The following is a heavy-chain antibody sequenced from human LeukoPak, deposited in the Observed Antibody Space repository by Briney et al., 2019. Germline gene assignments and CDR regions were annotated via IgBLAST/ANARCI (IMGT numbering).Heavy chain of an antibody. CDR2: IYSCDHT. CDR1: GFTVSTAY. CDR3: AKLGNLDDLVV. Sequence: SLRLSCAASGFTVSTAYMSWVRQAPGQGLGWGSVIYSCDHTHYADSVKGRLPTTRDKSENTLHVQMNSLRVEDTAVYYCAKLGNLDDLVVWGQGTTVTVSS. J-gene: IGHJ6*02. V-gene: IGHV3-66*01. D-gene: IGHD1-14*01.